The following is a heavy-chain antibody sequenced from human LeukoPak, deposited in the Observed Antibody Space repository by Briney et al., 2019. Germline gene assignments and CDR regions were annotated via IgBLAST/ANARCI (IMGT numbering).Heavy chain of an antibody. V-gene: IGHV3-15*01. CDR3: IAARWFGELVDY. Sequence: GGSLRLSCAASGFTINTKYLSWVRQAPGKGLEWVGRIKSKTDGGTTEYAAPVKGRFTISRYDSKNTLYLQMNSLKTEDTAVYDCIAARWFGELVDYWGQGTLVTVSS. D-gene: IGHD3-10*01. CDR2: IKSKTDGGTT. CDR1: GFTINTKY. J-gene: IGHJ4*02.